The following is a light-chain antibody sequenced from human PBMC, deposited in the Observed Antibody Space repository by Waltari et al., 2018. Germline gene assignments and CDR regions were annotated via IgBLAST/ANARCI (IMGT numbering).Light chain of an antibody. CDR3: HQSDDWPPYS. CDR1: PSVRSN. J-gene: IGKJ2*03. CDR2: DGS. Sequence: EIVMTQSPATLSVSPGERVTLSCSASPSVRSNLAWYQQKPGQGPRLLIYDGSTRATGIPARFSGSGSGTDFTLTISSLQSEDFAIYYCHQSDDWPPYSFGQGTKLEIK. V-gene: IGKV3-15*01.